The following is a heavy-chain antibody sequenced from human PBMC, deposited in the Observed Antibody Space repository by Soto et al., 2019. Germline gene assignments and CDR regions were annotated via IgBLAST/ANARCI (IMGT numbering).Heavy chain of an antibody. Sequence: GVSLRLSCAASGFTFGDHAMSWVRQAPGKGLEWVSVIRGSGGITYYEASVKGRFTISRDNAKNTLYMQMNSLRAEDTAVYYCARVRYCGGDCYQYYFDYWGQGTLVTVYS. V-gene: IGHV3-23*01. CDR1: GFTFGDHA. J-gene: IGHJ4*02. D-gene: IGHD2-21*02. CDR2: IRGSGGIT. CDR3: ARVRYCGGDCYQYYFDY.